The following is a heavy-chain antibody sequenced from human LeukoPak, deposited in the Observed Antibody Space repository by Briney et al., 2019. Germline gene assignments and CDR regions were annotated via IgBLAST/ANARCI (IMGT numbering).Heavy chain of an antibody. J-gene: IGHJ5*02. CDR2: IYYSGST. D-gene: IGHD6-19*01. Sequence: SETLSLTCTVSGGSISSYYWSWIRQPPGKGLEWIGYIYYSGSTNYNPSLKSRVTISVDTSKNQFSLKLSSVTAVDTAVYYCARTAVAVLGGFDPWGQGTLVTVSS. CDR3: ARTAVAVLGGFDP. V-gene: IGHV4-59*01. CDR1: GGSISSYY.